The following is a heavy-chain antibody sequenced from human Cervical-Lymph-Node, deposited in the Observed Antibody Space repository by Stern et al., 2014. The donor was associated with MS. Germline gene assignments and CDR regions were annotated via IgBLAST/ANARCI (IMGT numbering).Heavy chain of an antibody. J-gene: IGHJ5*02. V-gene: IGHV3-9*01. CDR1: GFNFDGYA. Sequence: EVQLVESGGGLVEPGRSLRLSFVASGFNFDGYAMHWVRQSPGVGLEWVSGIAANSSKIDYADSVEGRFTISRDNAKKSLYLQMNSLRVEDTALYYCSRDGSDLWGQGTLVTVSA. CDR2: IAANSSKI. CDR3: SRDGSDL.